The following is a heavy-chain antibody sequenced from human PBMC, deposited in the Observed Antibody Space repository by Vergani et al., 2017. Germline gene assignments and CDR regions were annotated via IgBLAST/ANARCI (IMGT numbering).Heavy chain of an antibody. CDR1: GGSFSGYY. CDR2: INHSGST. J-gene: IGHJ4*02. Sequence: QLQLQESGPGLVKPSETLSLTCAVYGGSFSGYYWSWIRQPPGKGLEWIGEINHSGSTNYNPSLKSRVTISVDTSKNQFSLKLSSVTAADTAVYYCARKGSSGWYMRGXFDYWGQGTLVTVSS. CDR3: ARKGSSGWYMRGXFDY. V-gene: IGHV4-34*01. D-gene: IGHD6-19*01.